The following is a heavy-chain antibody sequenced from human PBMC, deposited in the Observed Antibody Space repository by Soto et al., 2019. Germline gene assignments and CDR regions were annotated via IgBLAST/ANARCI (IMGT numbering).Heavy chain of an antibody. J-gene: IGHJ4*02. CDR3: ARGDNDY. V-gene: IGHV1-46*01. Sequence: ASVKVSCKASGYTFTDYYVQWVRQAPGQGLEWMGVIHPDGGHTTYSQTFQDRVTMTRDTFTSTIYMELSSLRSEDTAVYYCARGDNDYWGQGTLVTVSS. CDR2: IHPDGGHT. CDR1: GYTFTDYY.